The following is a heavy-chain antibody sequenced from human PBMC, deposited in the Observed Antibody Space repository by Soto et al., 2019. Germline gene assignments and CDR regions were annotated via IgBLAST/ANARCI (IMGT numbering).Heavy chain of an antibody. CDR1: GFTFSSYS. V-gene: IGHV3-48*01. D-gene: IGHD3-16*02. J-gene: IGHJ4*02. Sequence: XXSLRLSCAASGFTFSSYSMDWVLQAPGKGLEWVSNISSSSSTIYYADSVKGRFTISRDNAKNSLYLQMNSLRAEDTAVYYCARDYRLSLDYWGQGTLVTVSS. CDR3: ARDYRLSLDY. CDR2: ISSSSSTI.